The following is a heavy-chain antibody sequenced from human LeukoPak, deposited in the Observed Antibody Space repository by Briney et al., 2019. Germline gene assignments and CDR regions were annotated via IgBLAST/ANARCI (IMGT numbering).Heavy chain of an antibody. J-gene: IGHJ5*02. CDR1: GGSINSYY. Sequence: PSETLSLTCTVSGGSINSYYWSWIRQPPGKGLEWIGYIYYSGSTNYNPSLKSRVTISVDTSKNQFSLKLSSVTAADTAVYYCARVGSGYSWFDPWGQGTLVTVSS. CDR2: IYYSGST. V-gene: IGHV4-59*01. D-gene: IGHD3-9*01. CDR3: ARVGSGYSWFDP.